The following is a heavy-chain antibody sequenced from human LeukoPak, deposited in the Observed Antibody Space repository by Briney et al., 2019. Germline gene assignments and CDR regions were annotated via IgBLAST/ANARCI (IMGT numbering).Heavy chain of an antibody. CDR1: GFTFSSYG. V-gene: IGHV3-30*03. CDR2: ISYDGSNK. J-gene: IGHJ4*02. CDR3: ARGGAEEWLGLDY. Sequence: GGSLRLSCAASGFTFSSYGMHWVRQAPGKGLEWVAVISYDGSNKYYADSVKGRFPISRDNSKNTVYLQMNSLRLEDTAAYYCARGGAEEWLGLDYWGLGTLVTVSS. D-gene: IGHD6-19*01.